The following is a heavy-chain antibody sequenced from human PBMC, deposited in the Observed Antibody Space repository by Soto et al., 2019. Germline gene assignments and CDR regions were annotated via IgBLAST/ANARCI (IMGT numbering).Heavy chain of an antibody. J-gene: IGHJ4*02. CDR2: ISYDGSEK. CDR3: ANSPNFYCSSPNCYKYYFDH. CDR1: GFTFNTYG. Sequence: GGSLRLSCAASGFTFNTYGMHWVRQAPGKGLEWVAVISYDGSEKYYVDSVKGRFTISKDNSKNTLYLQMNSLRPEDTAVYYCANSPNFYCSSPNCYKYYFDHWGQGTRVTVS. D-gene: IGHD2-2*02. V-gene: IGHV3-30*18.